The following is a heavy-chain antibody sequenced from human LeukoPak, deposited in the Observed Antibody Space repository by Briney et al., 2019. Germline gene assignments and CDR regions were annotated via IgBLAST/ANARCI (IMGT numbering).Heavy chain of an antibody. D-gene: IGHD5-24*01. CDR2: IYYSGST. V-gene: IGHV4-39*07. Sequence: PSETLSLTCTVSGGSISSYYWGWIRQSPGKGLEWIGSIYYSGSTHYNPSLKSRVTISVDTSKNQFSLKLSSVTAADTAVYYCARDGEMATIENYFDYWGQGTLVTVSS. CDR1: GGSISSYY. J-gene: IGHJ4*02. CDR3: ARDGEMATIENYFDY.